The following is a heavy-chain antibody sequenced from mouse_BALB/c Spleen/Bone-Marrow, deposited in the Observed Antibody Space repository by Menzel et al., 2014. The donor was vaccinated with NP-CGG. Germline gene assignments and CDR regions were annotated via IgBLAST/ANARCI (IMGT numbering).Heavy chain of an antibody. CDR2: ISSVSSTI. CDR3: TRGGNWDDFDY. CDR1: GFTFSSFG. V-gene: IGHV5-17*02. D-gene: IGHD4-1*01. Sequence: DVQLQESGGGLVQPGGSRKLSCAASGFTFSSFGMHWVRQAPEKGLEWVAYISSVSSTIYYADTVKGRFTISRDNPKNTLFLQMTSLRSEDTAMYYCTRGGNWDDFDYWGQGTTLTVSS. J-gene: IGHJ2*01.